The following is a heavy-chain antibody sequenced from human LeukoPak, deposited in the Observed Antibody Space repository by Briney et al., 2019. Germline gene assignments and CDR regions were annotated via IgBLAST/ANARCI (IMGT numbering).Heavy chain of an antibody. V-gene: IGHV1-18*01. CDR3: ARGSPRDPITMIVGD. J-gene: IGHJ4*02. CDR1: GYTFTSYG. D-gene: IGHD3-22*01. CDR2: ISAYNGNT. Sequence: ASVKVSCKASGYTFTSYGISWVRQAPGQGLEWMGWISAYNGNTNYAQKLQGRDTMTTDTSTSTAYMELRSLRSDDTAVYYCARGSPRDPITMIVGDWGQGTLVTVSS.